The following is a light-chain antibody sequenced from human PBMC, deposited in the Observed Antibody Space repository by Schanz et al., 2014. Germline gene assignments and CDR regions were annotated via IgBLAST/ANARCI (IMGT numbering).Light chain of an antibody. J-gene: IGKJ4*01. Sequence: DIVMTQSPLSLPVTPGEPASISCRSSQSLLHSDGKNYLDWYLQKPGQSPQLLIYLGFFRASGVPDRFSGSGSGTDFTLKISRVEAEDVGVYYCMQALETPLTFGGGTKVEIK. CDR2: LGF. CDR1: QSLLHSDGKNY. V-gene: IGKV2-28*01. CDR3: MQALETPLT.